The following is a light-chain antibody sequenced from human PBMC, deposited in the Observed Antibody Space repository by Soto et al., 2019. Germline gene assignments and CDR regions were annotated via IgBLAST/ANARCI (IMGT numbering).Light chain of an antibody. J-gene: IGKJ2*01. CDR3: QLYYNTPPYT. Sequence: DIVMTQSPESLAVSLGERATINCKSSQSVLYGSDKKSYLAWYQQKPGQPPKLLIYWASTREYGVPDRFSVSGSGTDFTLTISSRQAEDVAVYYWQLYYNTPPYTFGQGTKLEIK. CDR1: QSVLYGSDKKSY. CDR2: WAS. V-gene: IGKV4-1*01.